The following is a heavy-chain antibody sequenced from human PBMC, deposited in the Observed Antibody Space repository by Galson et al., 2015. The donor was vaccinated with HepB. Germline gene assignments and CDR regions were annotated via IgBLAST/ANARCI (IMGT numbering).Heavy chain of an antibody. CDR1: GYTFTSHP. Sequence: SVKVSCKASGYTFTSHPMHWARQAPGQRLEWMGWINAGNGNTKYSEKFQGRVTISRDTSASTAYMELNNLRSEDTAVYYCAGGGEYVNYWGQGTLVTVSS. CDR2: INAGNGNT. CDR3: AGGGEYVNY. J-gene: IGHJ4*02. D-gene: IGHD4-17*01. V-gene: IGHV1-3*01.